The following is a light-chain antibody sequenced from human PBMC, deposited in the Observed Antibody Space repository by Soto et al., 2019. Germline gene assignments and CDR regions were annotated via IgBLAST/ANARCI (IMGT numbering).Light chain of an antibody. CDR2: SNN. Sequence: QLVLTQSPSASGTPGQRVTISCSGSSSNIGSNTVNWYQQLPGTAPKLLIYSNNQRPSGVPDRFSGSKSGTSASLAISGLQSEDEADYYCAAWDDSLNGPVFGGGTQLDRP. CDR1: SSNIGSNT. J-gene: IGLJ3*02. V-gene: IGLV1-44*01. CDR3: AAWDDSLNGPV.